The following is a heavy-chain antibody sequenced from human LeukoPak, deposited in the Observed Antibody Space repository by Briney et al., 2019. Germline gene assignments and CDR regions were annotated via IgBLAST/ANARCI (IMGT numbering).Heavy chain of an antibody. Sequence: GGSLRLSCAASGFTFSSYSVNWVRQAPGKGLEWVGRIKSKTDGGTTDYAAPVKGRFTISRDDSKNTLYLQMNSLKTEDTAVYYCTTGSGWYVVYWGQGTLVTVSS. V-gene: IGHV3-15*01. CDR2: IKSKTDGGTT. CDR1: GFTFSSYS. CDR3: TTGSGWYVVY. D-gene: IGHD6-19*01. J-gene: IGHJ4*02.